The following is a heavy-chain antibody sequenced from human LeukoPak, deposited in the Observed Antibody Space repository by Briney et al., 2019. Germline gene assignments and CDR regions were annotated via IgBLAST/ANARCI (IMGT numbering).Heavy chain of an antibody. D-gene: IGHD6-19*01. CDR2: ISSSSSYI. CDR3: VRDRAVAGTEDFYFDS. V-gene: IGHV3-21*01. J-gene: IGHJ4*02. CDR1: GFTFSSYS. Sequence: SGGSLRLSCAASGFTFSSYSMNWVRQAPGKGLEWVSSISSSSSYIYYADSVKGRFTISRDNAKNTLYLQMNSLRAEDTALYYCVRDRAVAGTEDFYFDSWGQGTLVTVSS.